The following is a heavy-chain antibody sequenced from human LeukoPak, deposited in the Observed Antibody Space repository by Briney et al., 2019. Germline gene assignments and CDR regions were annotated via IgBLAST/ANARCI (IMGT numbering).Heavy chain of an antibody. D-gene: IGHD1-26*01. J-gene: IGHJ4*02. CDR2: ITHSGGT. CDR3: AKSGNYYFDS. Sequence: SETLSLTCAVYGGSFSGYYWSWIRQPPRKGLEWIGEITHSGGTNYNPYLKSRVTISVEKSKNQFSLKLSSVTAADTAVYYCAKSGNYYFDSWGQGTLVTVSS. V-gene: IGHV4-34*01. CDR1: GGSFSGYY.